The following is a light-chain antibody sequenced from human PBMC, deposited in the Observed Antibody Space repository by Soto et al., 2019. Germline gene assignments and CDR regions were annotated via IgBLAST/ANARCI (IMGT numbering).Light chain of an antibody. J-gene: IGLJ1*01. V-gene: IGLV2-14*01. Sequence: QSVLTQPASMSGSPGQSITISCTGTSSDIGRYNFVSWYQHHPGKAPKLIIYEATKRPSGVSYRFSGSKSGNTASLTISGLQAEDEADYYCCSYAGGYIFVFGTGTKVTVL. CDR3: CSYAGGYIFV. CDR2: EAT. CDR1: SSDIGRYNF.